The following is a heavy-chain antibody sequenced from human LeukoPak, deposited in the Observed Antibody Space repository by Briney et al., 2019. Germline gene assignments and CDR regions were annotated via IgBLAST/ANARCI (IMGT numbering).Heavy chain of an antibody. Sequence: SETLSLTCTVSGGSISSSSYYWGWIRQPPGKGLEWIGSIYYSGDTYYNPSLKSRRVTISVDTSKNQFSLKLSSVTAADTAVYYCARHYKVPAGGSYYFEYWGQGNLVTVSS. J-gene: IGHJ4*02. CDR2: IYYSGDT. D-gene: IGHD2-2*01. V-gene: IGHV4-39*01. CDR1: GGSISSSSYY. CDR3: ARHYKVPAGGSYYFEY.